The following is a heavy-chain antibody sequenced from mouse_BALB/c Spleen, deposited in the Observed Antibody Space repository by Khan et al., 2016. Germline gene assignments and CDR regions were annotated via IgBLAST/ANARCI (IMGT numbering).Heavy chain of an antibody. CDR3: ARWLLRNGYAMDY. CDR2: TNPGSGGT. CDR1: GYAFNNYL. V-gene: IGHV1-54*01. D-gene: IGHD2-3*01. J-gene: IGHJ4*01. Sequence: QVQLKQSGAELVRPGTSVKVSCKASGYAFNNYLIEWVKQRPGQGLEWIGVTNPGSGGTNYNEQFKGKATLTADESSSTAYMQRSSLTSDDSAVYFCARWLLRNGYAMDYWGQGTSVTVSS.